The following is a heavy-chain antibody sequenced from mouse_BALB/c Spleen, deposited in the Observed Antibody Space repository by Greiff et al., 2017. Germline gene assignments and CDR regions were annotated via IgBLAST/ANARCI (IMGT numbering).Heavy chain of an antibody. CDR2: IHYSGST. D-gene: IGHD2-1*01. V-gene: IGHV3-1*02. J-gene: IGHJ2*01. Sequence: EVKLMESGPDLVKPSQSLSLTCPVTGYSITSGYSWHWLRQFPGNKLEWMGYIHYSGSTNYNPSLKSRLSITRDTSKNLFYLQLNSLTTEDKATYYGARESDYANSDDWGQGTTLTGSS. CDR3: ARESDYANSDD. CDR1: GYSITSGYS.